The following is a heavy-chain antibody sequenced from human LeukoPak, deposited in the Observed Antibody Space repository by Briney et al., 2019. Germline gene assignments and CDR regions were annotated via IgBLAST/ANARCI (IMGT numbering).Heavy chain of an antibody. CDR2: IKQDGSEK. D-gene: IGHD3-10*01. J-gene: IGHJ2*01. Sequence: GGSLRLSCAASGFTFSSYWMSRVRQAPGKGLEWVANIKQDGSEKYSVDSVKGRFTISRDNAKNSLYLQMNSLRAEDTAVYYCAREVRFRAYFDLWGRGTLVTVSS. CDR1: GFTFSSYW. CDR3: AREVRFRAYFDL. V-gene: IGHV3-7*01.